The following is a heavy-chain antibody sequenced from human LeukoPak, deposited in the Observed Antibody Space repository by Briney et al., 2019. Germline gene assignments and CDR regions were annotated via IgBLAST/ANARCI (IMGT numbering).Heavy chain of an antibody. Sequence: GGSLRLSCAASGFTFSSYEMNWVRQAPGQGLEWVSVIYFGGTTYYADSVKGRFTISRDNSKNTVYLQMNSLRVEDTAAYYCARGDGVYVYWGQGTLVTVSS. D-gene: IGHD5/OR15-5a*01. CDR1: GFTFSSYE. CDR3: ARGDGVYVY. V-gene: IGHV3-53*01. CDR2: IYFGGTT. J-gene: IGHJ4*02.